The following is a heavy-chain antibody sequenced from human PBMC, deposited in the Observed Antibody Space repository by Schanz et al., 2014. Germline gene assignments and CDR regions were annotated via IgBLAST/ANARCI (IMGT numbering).Heavy chain of an antibody. J-gene: IGHJ2*01. D-gene: IGHD2-21*01. V-gene: IGHV3-23*04. CDR2: VSSRSDEI. Sequence: VQLVESGGGVVQPGRSLRLSCAASGFTFSSYAMTWVRQAPGKGLEWVAAVSSRSDEIKYADSVRGRFTISRDNSRSTMYLQMNSLRAEDTAVYVCAKELGVECGDGCFNWYFDLWGRGTLVTVSS. CDR1: GFTFSSYA. CDR3: AKELGVECGDGCFNWYFDL.